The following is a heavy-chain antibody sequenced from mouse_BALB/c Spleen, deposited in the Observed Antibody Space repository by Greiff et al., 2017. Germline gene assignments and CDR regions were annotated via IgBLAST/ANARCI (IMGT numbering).Heavy chain of an antibody. CDR1: GFTFSSFG. J-gene: IGHJ2*01. CDR3: ARSNRYDGRDFDY. CDR2: ISSGSSTI. D-gene: IGHD2-14*01. Sequence: EVQLMESGGGLVQPGGSRKLSCAASGFTFSSFGMHWVRQAPEKGLEWVAYISSGSSTIYYADTVKGRFTISRDNPKNTLFLQMTSLRSEDTAMYYCARSNRYDGRDFDYWGQGTTLTVSS. V-gene: IGHV5-17*02.